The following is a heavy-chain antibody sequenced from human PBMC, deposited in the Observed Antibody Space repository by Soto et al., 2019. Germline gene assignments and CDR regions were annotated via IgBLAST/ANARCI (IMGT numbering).Heavy chain of an antibody. CDR2: INAGNGNT. Sequence: ASVKVSCKASGYTFTGYAMHWVRQAPGQRLEWMGWINAGNGNTKYSQKFQGRVTITRDTSASTAYMELSSLRSEDTAVHYCARDMGNWNQFDYWGQGTLVTVSS. D-gene: IGHD1-1*01. J-gene: IGHJ4*02. CDR3: ARDMGNWNQFDY. CDR1: GYTFTGYA. V-gene: IGHV1-3*01.